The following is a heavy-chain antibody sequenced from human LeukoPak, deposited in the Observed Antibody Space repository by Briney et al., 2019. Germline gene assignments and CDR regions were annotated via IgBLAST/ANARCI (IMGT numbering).Heavy chain of an antibody. J-gene: IGHJ6*02. CDR2: IYYSGST. CDR1: GGSISSYY. V-gene: IGHV4-59*01. D-gene: IGHD3-10*01. CDR3: ARDTPYGYYYGMDV. Sequence: SETLSLTCTVSGGSISSYYWSWIRQPPGKGLERIGYIYYSGSTNYNPSLKSRVTISVDTSKNQFSLKLSSVTAADTAVYYCARDTPYGYYYGMDVWGQGTTVTVSS.